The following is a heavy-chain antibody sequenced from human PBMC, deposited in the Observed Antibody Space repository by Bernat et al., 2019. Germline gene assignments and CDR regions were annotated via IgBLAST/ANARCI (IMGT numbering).Heavy chain of an antibody. CDR3: ARDPTQWELPPDY. J-gene: IGHJ4*02. CDR2: INGGNGNT. V-gene: IGHV1-3*01. Sequence: QVQLVQSGAEVAKPGASVKVSCKASGYTFTNYVMHWVRQAPGQRLEWMGWINGGNGNTKYSQNFQGRVTITRDTSATTAYMELSSLRSEDTAVYYCARDPTQWELPPDYWGQGTLVTVSS. D-gene: IGHD1-26*01. CDR1: GYTFTNYV.